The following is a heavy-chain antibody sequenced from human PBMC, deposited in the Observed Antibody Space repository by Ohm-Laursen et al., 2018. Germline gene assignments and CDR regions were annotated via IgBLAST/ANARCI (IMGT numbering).Heavy chain of an antibody. CDR2: IYTGDIT. Sequence: GSLRLSCAASGFTFDDFAMHWVRQAPGKGLEWVSVIYTGDITSYADSVKGRFTISRDISKNALYLHMNSLRAEDRGVYYCVRGLADGVHLNWGQGTLVAVSS. CDR1: GFTFDDFA. J-gene: IGHJ4*02. CDR3: VRGLADGVHLN. D-gene: IGHD4-17*01. V-gene: IGHV3-66*01.